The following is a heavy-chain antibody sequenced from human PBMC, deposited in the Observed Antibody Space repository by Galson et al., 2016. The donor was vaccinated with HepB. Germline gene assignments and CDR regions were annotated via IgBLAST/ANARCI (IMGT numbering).Heavy chain of an antibody. CDR3: ARDKWGDCSTSTRSHFGY. CDR1: GFTFSKFG. D-gene: IGHD2-2*01. V-gene: IGHV3-33*01. Sequence: SLRLSCAASGFTFSKFGMHWVRQAPGKGLEWVSVIWFDGRDAYYADSVKGRFTISKDNSRDTLYLQMNSLRVEDTAIYYCARDKWGDCSTSTRSHFGYWGQGTLVTVSS. CDR2: IWFDGRDA. J-gene: IGHJ4*02.